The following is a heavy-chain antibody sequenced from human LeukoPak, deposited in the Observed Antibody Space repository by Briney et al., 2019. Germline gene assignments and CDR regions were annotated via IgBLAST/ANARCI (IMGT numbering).Heavy chain of an antibody. CDR3: ARWDTGMAAFDL. D-gene: IGHD5-18*01. Sequence: GGSLRLSCAASEFNVSNYWMHWIRQAPGTGPMWVSRINGDGSDTKYADSVKGRLTISRDNAKNALYLHMNSLRAEDTALYWCARWDTGMAAFDLWGQGTLVTVSS. CDR2: INGDGSDT. J-gene: IGHJ4*02. CDR1: EFNVSNYW. V-gene: IGHV3-74*03.